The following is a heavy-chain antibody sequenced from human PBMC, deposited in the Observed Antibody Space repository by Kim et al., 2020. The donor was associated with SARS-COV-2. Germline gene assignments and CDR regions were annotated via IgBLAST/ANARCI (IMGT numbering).Heavy chain of an antibody. CDR1: GFTFSSYA. V-gene: IGHV3-23*01. J-gene: IGHJ6*02. CDR2: ISGSGGST. CDR3: AKDLMFGEFRYYYGMDV. D-gene: IGHD3-10*02. Sequence: GGSLRLSCAASGFTFSSYAMSWVRQAPGKGLEWVSAISGSGGSTYYADSVKGRFTISRDNSKNTLYLQMNSLRAEDTAVYYCAKDLMFGEFRYYYGMDVWGQGTTVTVSS.